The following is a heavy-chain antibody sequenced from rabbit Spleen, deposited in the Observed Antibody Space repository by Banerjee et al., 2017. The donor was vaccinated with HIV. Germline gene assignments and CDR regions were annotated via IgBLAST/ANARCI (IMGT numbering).Heavy chain of an antibody. CDR1: GFSFSSSYW. V-gene: IGHV1S45*01. D-gene: IGHD8-1*01. J-gene: IGHJ6*01. CDR3: ARDTGSSFSSYGMDL. Sequence: QEQLEESGGDLVKPEGSLTLTCTASGFSFSSSYWICWVRQAPGKGLEWIACIYAGSSGTTYYASWAKGRFTSSKTSSTTVTLQMTSLTAADTATYFCARDTGSSFSSYGMDLWGPGTLVTVS. CDR2: IYAGSSGTT.